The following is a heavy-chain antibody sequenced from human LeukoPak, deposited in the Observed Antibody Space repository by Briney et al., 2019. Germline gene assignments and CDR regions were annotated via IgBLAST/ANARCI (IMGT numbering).Heavy chain of an antibody. V-gene: IGHV4-39*01. CDR3: ARLGRDGYKPLRY. Sequence: RPSETLSLTCTVSGGSSSSSSYYWGWIRQPPGKGLEWIGSIYYSGSTYYNPSLKSRVTISVDTSKNQFSLKLSSVTAADTAVYYCARLGRDGYKPLRYWGQGTLVTVSS. CDR2: IYYSGST. CDR1: GGSSSSSSYY. D-gene: IGHD5-24*01. J-gene: IGHJ4*02.